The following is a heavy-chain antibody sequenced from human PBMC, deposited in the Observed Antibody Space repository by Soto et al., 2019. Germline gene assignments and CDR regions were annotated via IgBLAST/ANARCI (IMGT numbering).Heavy chain of an antibody. V-gene: IGHV3-30-3*01. D-gene: IGHD3-16*02. CDR1: GFTFSSYA. J-gene: IGHJ6*02. Sequence: QVQLVESGGGVVQPGRSLRLSCAASGFTFSSYAMHWVRQAPGKGLEWVAVISYDGSNKYYADSVKGRFTISRDNSKNTLYLQMNSLRAEDTAVYYCARVPGGYRNHYYYGMDVWGQGTTVTVSS. CDR2: ISYDGSNK. CDR3: ARVPGGYRNHYYYGMDV.